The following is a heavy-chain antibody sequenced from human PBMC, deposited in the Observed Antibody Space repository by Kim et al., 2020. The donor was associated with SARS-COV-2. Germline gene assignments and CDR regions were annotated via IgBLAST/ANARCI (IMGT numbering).Heavy chain of an antibody. Sequence: SETLSLTCTVSGGSISSGSYYWSWIRQPAGKGLEWIGRIYTSGSTNYNPSLKSRVTISVDTSKNQFSLKLSSVTAADTAVYYCARVGGYYDILTGYQDAFDIWGQGTMVTVSS. J-gene: IGHJ3*02. D-gene: IGHD3-9*01. CDR3: ARVGGYYDILTGYQDAFDI. CDR1: GGSISSGSYY. CDR2: IYTSGST. V-gene: IGHV4-61*02.